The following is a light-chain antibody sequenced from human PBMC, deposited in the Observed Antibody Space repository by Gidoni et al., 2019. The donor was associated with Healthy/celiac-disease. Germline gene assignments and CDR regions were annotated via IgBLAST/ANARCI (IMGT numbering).Light chain of an antibody. CDR1: QSISSY. CDR2: AAS. Sequence: DIQMTQSPSTLSASARDRVTITCRASQSISSYLNWYQQKPGKAPKLLIYAASSLKSGVPSRFSGSGSGTDFTLTISSLQPEDFATYYCQQSYSTPYTFGQXTKLEIK. J-gene: IGKJ2*01. CDR3: QQSYSTPYT. V-gene: IGKV1-39*01.